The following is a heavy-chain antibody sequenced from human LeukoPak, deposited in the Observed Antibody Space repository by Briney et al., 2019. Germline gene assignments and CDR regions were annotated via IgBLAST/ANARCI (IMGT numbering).Heavy chain of an antibody. CDR1: GFTFSGSA. CDR2: IRSKANSYAT. CDR3: TREISSSWPYYYYYMDV. J-gene: IGHJ6*03. D-gene: IGHD6-13*01. V-gene: IGHV3-73*01. Sequence: GGSLRLSCAASGFTFSGSAMHWVRQASGKGLEWVGRIRSKANSYATAYAASVKGRFTISRDDSKNTAYLQMNSLKTEDTAVYYCTREISSSWPYYYYYMDVWGKGTTVTISS.